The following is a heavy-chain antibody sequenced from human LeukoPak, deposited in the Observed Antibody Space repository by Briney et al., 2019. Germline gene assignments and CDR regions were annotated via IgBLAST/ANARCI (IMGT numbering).Heavy chain of an antibody. CDR3: ARFDCSSTRCYGGYYFDY. D-gene: IGHD2-2*01. CDR1: EFTFSSYS. CDR2: ISSSSSII. Sequence: GGSLRLSCAASEFTFSSYSMNWVRQAPGKGLEWVSYISSSSSIIYYADSVKGRFTISRDNAKNSLYLQMNSLRDEDTAVYYCARFDCSSTRCYGGYYFDYWGQGTLVTVSS. V-gene: IGHV3-48*02. J-gene: IGHJ4*02.